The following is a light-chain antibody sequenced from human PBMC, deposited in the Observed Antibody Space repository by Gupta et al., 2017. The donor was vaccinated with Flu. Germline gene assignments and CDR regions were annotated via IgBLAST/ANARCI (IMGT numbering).Light chain of an antibody. V-gene: IGKV1-5*03. CDR1: QSISSL. Sequence: DIQMTQFPSTLSASVGDRVTITCRASQSISSLLAWYQQKPGKAPKILIYKTSSLKSGVPSRFSGSGSGTEFTLTRNSMQPDDSETYDGQFQNTFGQGTKLEIK. J-gene: IGKJ2*01. CDR3: QFQNT. CDR2: KTS.